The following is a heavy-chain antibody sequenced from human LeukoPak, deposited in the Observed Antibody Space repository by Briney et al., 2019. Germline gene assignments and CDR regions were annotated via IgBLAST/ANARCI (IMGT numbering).Heavy chain of an antibody. D-gene: IGHD2-2*01. J-gene: IGHJ5*02. Sequence: SVKVSCKASGGTFSSYAISWVRQAPGQGLEWMGGIIPIFGTANYAQKFQGRVTITADKSMSTAYMELSSLRSEDTAVYYCARVPAATPNNWFDPWGQGTLVTVSS. CDR1: GGTFSSYA. CDR2: IIPIFGTA. CDR3: ARVPAATPNNWFDP. V-gene: IGHV1-69*06.